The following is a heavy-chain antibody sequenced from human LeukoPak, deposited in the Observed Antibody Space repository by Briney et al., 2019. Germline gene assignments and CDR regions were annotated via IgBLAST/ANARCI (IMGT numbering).Heavy chain of an antibody. CDR1: GGSISSSSYY. V-gene: IGHV4-39*07. CDR2: IYYSGST. Sequence: PSGTLSLTCTVSGGSISSSSYYWGWIRQPPGKGLEWIGSIYYSGSTYYNPSLKSRVTISVDTSKNQFSLKLSSVTAADTAVYYCARTGSGWEVYYWGQGTLVTVSS. D-gene: IGHD6-19*01. J-gene: IGHJ4*02. CDR3: ARTGSGWEVYY.